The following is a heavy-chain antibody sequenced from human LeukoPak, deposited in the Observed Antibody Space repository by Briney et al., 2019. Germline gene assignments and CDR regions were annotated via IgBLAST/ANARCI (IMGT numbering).Heavy chain of an antibody. CDR3: AKEPVVPAAIPCYFDY. D-gene: IGHD2-2*02. Sequence: GGSLRLSCAASGFTFSSYAMSWVRQAPGKGLEWVSAISGSGGSTYYADSVKGRFTISRDNSKNTLYLQMNSLRAEDTAVYYCAKEPVVPAAIPCYFDYWGQGTLVTVSS. CDR1: GFTFSSYA. J-gene: IGHJ4*02. CDR2: ISGSGGST. V-gene: IGHV3-23*01.